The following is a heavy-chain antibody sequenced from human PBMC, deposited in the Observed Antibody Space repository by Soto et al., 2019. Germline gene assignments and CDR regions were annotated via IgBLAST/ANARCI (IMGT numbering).Heavy chain of an antibody. CDR2: IIPIFGTA. CDR3: ASYPYDFWSGYPPKYNWFDP. V-gene: IGHV1-69*06. CDR1: GGTFSSYA. J-gene: IGHJ5*02. D-gene: IGHD3-3*01. Sequence: ASVKVSFKASGGTFSSYAISWVRQAPGQGLEWMGGIIPIFGTANYAQKFQGRVTITADKSTSTAYMELSSLRSEDTAVYYCASYPYDFWSGYPPKYNWFDPWGQGTLVTVSS.